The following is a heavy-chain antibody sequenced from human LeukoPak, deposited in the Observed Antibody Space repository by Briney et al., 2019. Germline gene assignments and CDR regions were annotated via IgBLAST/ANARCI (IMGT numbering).Heavy chain of an antibody. CDR3: ARILRIWVVPAAIGAFDI. V-gene: IGHV4-4*07. Sequence: ASETLSLTCTVSGGSISSYYWSWIRQPAGKGLEWIGRIYTSGSTNYNPSLKSRVTMSVDTSKNQFSLRLSSVTAADTAVYYCARILRIWVVPAAIGAFDIWGQGTMVTVSS. D-gene: IGHD2-2*01. J-gene: IGHJ3*02. CDR1: GGSISSYY. CDR2: IYTSGST.